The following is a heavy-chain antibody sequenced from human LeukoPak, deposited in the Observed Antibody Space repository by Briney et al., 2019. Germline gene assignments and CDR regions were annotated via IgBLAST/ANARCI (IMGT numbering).Heavy chain of an antibody. J-gene: IGHJ4*02. CDR1: GLTFSSYG. D-gene: IGHD3-22*01. V-gene: IGHV3-30*02. Sequence: GGSLRLSCAASGLTFSSYGMHWVRQAPGKGLEWVAFIRYDGSNKYYADSVKGRFTISRDNSKNTLYLQMNSLRAEDTAVYYCARERSYDSSGYYLGYWGQGTLVTVSS. CDR2: IRYDGSNK. CDR3: ARERSYDSSGYYLGY.